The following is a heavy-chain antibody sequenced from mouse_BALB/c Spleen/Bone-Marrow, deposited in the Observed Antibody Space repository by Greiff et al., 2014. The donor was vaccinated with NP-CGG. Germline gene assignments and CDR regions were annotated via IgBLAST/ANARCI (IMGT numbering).Heavy chain of an antibody. CDR1: GYTFTSYY. V-gene: IGHV1S56*01. CDR2: IYPGNVNT. CDR3: ARGVTTGGFAY. D-gene: IGHD2-3*01. J-gene: IGHJ3*01. Sequence: VKLMESGPELVKPGASVRISCKASGYTFTSYYIHWVKQRPGQGLEWIGWIYPGNVNTKYNEKFKGKATLTADKSSSTAYMQLSSLTSEDSAVYFCARGVTTGGFAYWGQGTLVTVSA.